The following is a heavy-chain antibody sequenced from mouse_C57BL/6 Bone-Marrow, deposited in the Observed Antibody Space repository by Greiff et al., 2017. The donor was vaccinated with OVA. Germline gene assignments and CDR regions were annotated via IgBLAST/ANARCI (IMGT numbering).Heavy chain of an antibody. CDR3: ARTGAYWYFDV. Sequence: EVKVEESGPELVKPGASVKISCKASGYSFTGYYMHWVKQSHGNILDWIGYIYPYNGVSSYNQKFKGKATLTVDKSSSTAYMELRSLTSEDSAVYYCARTGAYWYFDVWGTGTTVTVSS. CDR1: GYSFTGYY. CDR2: IYPYNGVS. V-gene: IGHV1-31*01. J-gene: IGHJ1*03.